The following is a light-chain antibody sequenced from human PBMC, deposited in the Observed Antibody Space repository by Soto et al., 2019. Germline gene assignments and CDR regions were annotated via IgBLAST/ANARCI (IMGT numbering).Light chain of an antibody. J-gene: IGKJ1*01. V-gene: IGKV1-5*01. CDR1: QSISSW. CDR2: DAS. CDR3: QQYHSYWT. Sequence: DIQMTQSPSTLSASVGDRVTITCRASQSISSWLAWYQQKPGKAPKLLIYDASSLESGAPSRFSGSGSGTEFTLTISSLQTDDFSTYYRQQYHSYWTFGQGTKVDNK.